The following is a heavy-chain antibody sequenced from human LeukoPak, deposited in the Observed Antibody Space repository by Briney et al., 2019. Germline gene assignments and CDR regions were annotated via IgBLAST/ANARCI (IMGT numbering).Heavy chain of an antibody. Sequence: SETLSLTCAVYGGSFSGYYWSWIRQPPGRGLEWIGEINHSGSTNYNPSLKSRVTISVDTSKNQFSLKLSSVTAADTAVYYCARSSSWLIDYWGQGTLVTVSS. J-gene: IGHJ4*02. D-gene: IGHD6-13*01. CDR3: ARSSSWLIDY. CDR1: GGSFSGYY. CDR2: INHSGST. V-gene: IGHV4-34*01.